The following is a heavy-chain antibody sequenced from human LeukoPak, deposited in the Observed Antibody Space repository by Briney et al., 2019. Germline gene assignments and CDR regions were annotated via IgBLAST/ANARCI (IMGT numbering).Heavy chain of an antibody. CDR2: ISGSGSNT. CDR3: AKERAARGIDY. Sequence: GGSLRLSCAASGFTFSTYAMSWVRQAPGKGLGWVSTISGSGSNTYYADSVKGRFTISRDNSKDTLYLQMNSLRAEDTAIYYCAKERAARGIDYWGQGTLVTVSS. J-gene: IGHJ4*02. CDR1: GFTFSTYA. V-gene: IGHV3-23*01. D-gene: IGHD6-6*01.